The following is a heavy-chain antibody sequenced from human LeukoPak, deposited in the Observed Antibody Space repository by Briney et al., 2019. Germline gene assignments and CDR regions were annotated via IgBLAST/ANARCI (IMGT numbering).Heavy chain of an antibody. J-gene: IGHJ1*01. CDR3: TSWGDTTAEYFQR. D-gene: IGHD2-21*02. V-gene: IGHV3-21*01. Sequence: GGSLRLSCAASGFTFSTYSMNWVRQAPGKGLEWVSSISISSNYIYYADSVKGRFTISRGNAKNSLYLQMNSLRVEDTAVYYCTSWGDTTAEYFQRWGQGTLVTVSS. CDR2: ISISSNYI. CDR1: GFTFSTYS.